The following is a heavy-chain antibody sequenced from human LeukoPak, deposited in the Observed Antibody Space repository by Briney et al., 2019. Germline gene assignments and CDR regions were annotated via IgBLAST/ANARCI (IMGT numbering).Heavy chain of an antibody. J-gene: IGHJ6*02. Sequence: PSETLSLTCTVSGGSLSSYYWSWIRQPPGKGLEWIGYMYYSGRTNYNPSLKSRVTISVDTSKNQFSLKLSSVTAADTAVYYCARTFSESYYYYGMDVWGQGTTVTVSS. CDR1: GGSLSSYY. CDR3: ARTFSESYYYYGMDV. V-gene: IGHV4-59*01. CDR2: MYYSGRT. D-gene: IGHD1-26*01.